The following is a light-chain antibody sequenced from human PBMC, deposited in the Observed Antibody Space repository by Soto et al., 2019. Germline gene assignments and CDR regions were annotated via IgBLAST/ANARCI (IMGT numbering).Light chain of an antibody. CDR2: DAS. V-gene: IGKV3-11*01. CDR3: QEYIQWPPGM. CDR1: QNVSRF. Sequence: EIVLTQSPATLSLSPGERATLSCRASQNVSRFLAWYQRRPGQAPRLLIYDASNRASDIPARFSGSGSGTDFTLTISSLEPEDSAVYYCQEYIQWPPGMFGPGTTVDIK. J-gene: IGKJ1*01.